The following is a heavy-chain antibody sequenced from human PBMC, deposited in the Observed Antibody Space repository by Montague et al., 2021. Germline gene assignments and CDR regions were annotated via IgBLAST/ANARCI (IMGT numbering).Heavy chain of an antibody. V-gene: IGHV3-11*04. J-gene: IGHJ6*03. CDR2: ISISGNII. D-gene: IGHD3-10*01. CDR3: ARDVFGELFSYYYYYMDV. CDR1: GFTFSDYY. Sequence: SLRLSCAASGFTFSDYYMSWIRQAPGKGLEWVSYISISGNIIYYADSVKGRFTISRDNVKNSLYLQMNSLRDEDTAVYFCARDVFGELFSYYYYYMDVWGKGTTVTVSS.